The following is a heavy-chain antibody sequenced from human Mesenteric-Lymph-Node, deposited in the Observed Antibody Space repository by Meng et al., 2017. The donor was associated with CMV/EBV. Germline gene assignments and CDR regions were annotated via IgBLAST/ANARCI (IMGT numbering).Heavy chain of an antibody. J-gene: IGHJ4*02. CDR3: ARGAYGFDY. D-gene: IGHD4-17*01. Sequence: GESLKISCAGSGFIFSSYEINWVRQAPGRGLEWISYISSSASSKNYADSVKGRFTISRDNAKNTLYLQMNSLRAEDTAVYYCARGAYGFDYWGQGTLVTVSS. V-gene: IGHV3-48*03. CDR2: ISSSASSK. CDR1: GFIFSSYE.